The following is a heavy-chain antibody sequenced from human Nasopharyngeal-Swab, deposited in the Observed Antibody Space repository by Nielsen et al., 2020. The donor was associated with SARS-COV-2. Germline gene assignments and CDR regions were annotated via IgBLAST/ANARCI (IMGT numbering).Heavy chain of an antibody. CDR3: TRDLSGPVDL. D-gene: IGHD1-26*01. V-gene: IGHV3-74*03. Sequence: GESLKISCGSSGFRLSDYLMHWVRHVPGKGLECFARFNEDGTTITYADSVKGRFTISRDYAKNTLFLRMRSLRDDDTAVYYCTRDLSGPVDLWGLGILVTVSS. J-gene: IGHJ4*01. CDR2: FNEDGTTI. CDR1: GFRLSDYL.